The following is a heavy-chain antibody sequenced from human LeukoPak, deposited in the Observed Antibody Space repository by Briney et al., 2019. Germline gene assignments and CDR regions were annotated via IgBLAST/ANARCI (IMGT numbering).Heavy chain of an antibody. CDR1: GGSLNTYS. Sequence: SETLSLTCTVSGGSLNTYSWSWIRQPPGKGLEWIGFIYYSGSTNYTPSLKGRVTISVDTSKNQFSLKLSSVTAADTAVYYCARNLTVVFNDAFDIWGQGTMVTVSS. J-gene: IGHJ3*02. CDR2: IYYSGST. CDR3: ARNLTVVFNDAFDI. D-gene: IGHD2-15*01. V-gene: IGHV4-59*01.